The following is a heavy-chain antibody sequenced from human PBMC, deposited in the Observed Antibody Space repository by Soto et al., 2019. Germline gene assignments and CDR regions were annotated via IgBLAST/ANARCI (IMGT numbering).Heavy chain of an antibody. Sequence: GESLKISCKGSGYSFTSYWIGWVRQMPGKGLEWMGIIYPGDSDTRYSPSFQGQVTISADKSISTAYLQWSSLKASDTAMYYCARHKEYQLLLPPVDAFDIWGQGTMVTVSS. J-gene: IGHJ3*02. D-gene: IGHD2-2*01. CDR3: ARHKEYQLLLPPVDAFDI. CDR1: GYSFTSYW. CDR2: IYPGDSDT. V-gene: IGHV5-51*01.